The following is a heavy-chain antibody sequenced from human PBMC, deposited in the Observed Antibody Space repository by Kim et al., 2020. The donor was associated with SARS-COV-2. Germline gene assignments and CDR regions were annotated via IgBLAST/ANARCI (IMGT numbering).Heavy chain of an antibody. D-gene: IGHD2-15*01. CDR2: GGST. J-gene: IGHJ4*02. Sequence: GGSTYYADSVKGRFTISRDNSKNTLYLQMNSLRAEDTAVYYCAKGWYFDYWGQGTLVTVSS. CDR3: AKGWYFDY. V-gene: IGHV3-23*01.